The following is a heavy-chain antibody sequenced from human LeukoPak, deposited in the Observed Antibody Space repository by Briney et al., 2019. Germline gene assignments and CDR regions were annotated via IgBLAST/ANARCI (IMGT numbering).Heavy chain of an antibody. CDR1: GGSISSSSYY. D-gene: IGHD1-7*01. V-gene: IGHV4-39*07. CDR2: IYYSGST. CDR3: ARDQGGTGTSDFDF. Sequence: SETLSLTCTVSGGSISSSSYYWGWIRQPPGKGLEWIGSIYYSGSTYYNPSLKSRVTISVDTSKNQFSLRLSSVTAADTAVYYCARDQGGTGTSDFDFWGQGTLVTVSS. J-gene: IGHJ4*02.